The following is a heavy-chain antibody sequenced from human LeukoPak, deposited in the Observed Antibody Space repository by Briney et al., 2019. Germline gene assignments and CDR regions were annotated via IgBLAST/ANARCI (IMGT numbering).Heavy chain of an antibody. J-gene: IGHJ1*01. CDR2: INPSGGST. V-gene: IGHV1-46*01. CDR3: ARGPGSVTDAEYFQH. Sequence: GASVKVSCKASGYTFTSYYMHWVRQAPGQGLEWMGIINPSGGSTSYAQKFQGRVTMTRDTSTSTVYMELSSLRSEDTAVYYCARGPGSVTDAEYFQHWGQGTLVTVSS. D-gene: IGHD4-11*01. CDR1: GYTFTSYY.